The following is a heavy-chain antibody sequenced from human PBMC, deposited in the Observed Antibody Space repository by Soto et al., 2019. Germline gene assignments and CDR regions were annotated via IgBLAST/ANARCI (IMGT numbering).Heavy chain of an antibody. J-gene: IGHJ5*02. D-gene: IGHD6-13*01. CDR2: IYSGGST. V-gene: IGHV3-53*01. Sequence: VGSLRLSCAASGFTVSSNYMSWVRQAPGKGLEWVSVIYSGGSTYYADSVKGRFTISRDNSKNTLYLQMNSLRAEDTAVYYCAREIAAAGTIWFDPWGQRTLVTVSS. CDR1: GFTVSSNY. CDR3: AREIAAAGTIWFDP.